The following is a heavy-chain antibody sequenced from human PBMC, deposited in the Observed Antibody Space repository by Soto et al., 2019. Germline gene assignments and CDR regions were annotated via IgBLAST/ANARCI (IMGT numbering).Heavy chain of an antibody. CDR2: IYHSGST. D-gene: IGHD1-20*01. CDR3: AREDNGLNWFDP. J-gene: IGHJ5*02. V-gene: IGHV4-30-2*01. Sequence: SETLSLTCAVSGGSISSGGYSWSWIRQPPGKGLEWIGYIYHSGSTYYNPSLKSRVTISVDRSKNQFSLKLSSVTAADTAVYYCAREDNGLNWFDPWGQGTLVTVSS. CDR1: GGSISSGGYS.